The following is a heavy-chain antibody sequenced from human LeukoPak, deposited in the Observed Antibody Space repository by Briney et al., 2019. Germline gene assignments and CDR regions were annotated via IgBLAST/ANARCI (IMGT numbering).Heavy chain of an antibody. Sequence: PGGSLRLSCAASGFTFDNYAMHWVRQAPGKGLEWRSIISWNSGYIGYADSVKGRFTISRDNAKKSLDLQMNSLRAEDTAFYYCAKVRGTYSSGYFFDYWGQGTLVTVSS. J-gene: IGHJ4*02. CDR1: GFTFDNYA. CDR2: ISWNSGYI. CDR3: AKVRGTYSSGYFFDY. D-gene: IGHD6-19*01. V-gene: IGHV3-9*01.